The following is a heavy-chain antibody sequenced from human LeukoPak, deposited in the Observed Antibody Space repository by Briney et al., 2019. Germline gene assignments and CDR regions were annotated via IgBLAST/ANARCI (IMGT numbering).Heavy chain of an antibody. CDR3: ARGSGSYYGNWFDP. D-gene: IGHD1-26*01. CDR2: IYTSGST. Sequence: PSETLSLTCTVSGGSISSYYWSWIWQPAGKGLEWIGRIYTSGSTNYNPSLKSRVTISVDKSKNQFSLKLSSVTAADTAVYYCARGSGSYYGNWFDPLGQGTLVTVSS. V-gene: IGHV4-4*07. CDR1: GGSISSYY. J-gene: IGHJ5*02.